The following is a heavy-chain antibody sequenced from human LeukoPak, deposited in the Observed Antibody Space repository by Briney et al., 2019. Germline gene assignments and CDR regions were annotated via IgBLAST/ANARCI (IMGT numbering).Heavy chain of an antibody. J-gene: IGHJ3*02. D-gene: IGHD2-2*01. CDR1: GITLSNYG. Sequence: GGSLRLSCAVSGITLSNYGMSWVRQAPGKGLEWVAGISGSGGGTTYADSVRGRFTISRDNSKNTLYLQMNSLRAEDTAVYYCARRSSTSSDAFEIWGQGTMVTVSS. CDR2: ISGSGGGT. V-gene: IGHV3-23*01. CDR3: ARRSSTSSDAFEI.